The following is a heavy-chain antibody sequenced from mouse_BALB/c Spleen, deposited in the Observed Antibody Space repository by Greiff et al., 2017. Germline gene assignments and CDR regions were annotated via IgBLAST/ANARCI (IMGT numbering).Heavy chain of an antibody. V-gene: IGHV1-69*02. D-gene: IGHD5-1-1*01. CDR3: TRAPIYTYYFDY. J-gene: IGHJ2*01. CDR1: GYTFTSYW. Sequence: QVQLQQPGAELVRPGASVKLSCKASGYTFTSYWINWVKQRPGQGLEWIGNIYPSDSYTNYNQKFKDKATLTVDKSSSTAYMQLSSPTSEDSAVYYCTRAPIYTYYFDYWGQGTTLTVSS. CDR2: IYPSDSYT.